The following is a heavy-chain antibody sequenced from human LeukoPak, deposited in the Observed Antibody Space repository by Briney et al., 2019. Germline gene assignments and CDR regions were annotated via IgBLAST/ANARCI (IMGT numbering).Heavy chain of an antibody. CDR3: AKDGGSGYYSYYVDY. Sequence: PGGSLRLSCAASGFTFSSFGMHWVRQAPGQGLEWVAFILYDGTNKYYADSVKGRFTISRDNSKNTLSLQMNSLRVEDTAVYYCAKDGGSGYYSYYVDYWGQATLVTVSS. CDR2: ILYDGTNK. CDR1: GFTFSSFG. J-gene: IGHJ4*02. V-gene: IGHV3-30*02. D-gene: IGHD3-22*01.